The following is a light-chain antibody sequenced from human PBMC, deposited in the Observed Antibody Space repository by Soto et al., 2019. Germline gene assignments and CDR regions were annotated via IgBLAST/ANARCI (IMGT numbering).Light chain of an antibody. J-gene: IGKJ1*01. CDR1: QSILPSYSKRNY. V-gene: IGKV4-1*01. Sequence: DIVMSQSPDYLAVSLGERATFNCKSSQSILPSYSKRNYLAWYQQRPGQPLRLLFYWASTRAAGGADGFSASGSATEFTLTIGTLQAEDVAVYRCQQYYRTPPTFGQGTKV. CDR2: WAS. CDR3: QQYYRTPPT.